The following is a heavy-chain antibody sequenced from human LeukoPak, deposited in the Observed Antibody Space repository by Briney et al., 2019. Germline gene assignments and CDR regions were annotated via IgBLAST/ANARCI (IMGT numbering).Heavy chain of an antibody. J-gene: IGHJ6*03. CDR1: GFTFDDYA. Sequence: PGGSLRLSCAASGFTFDDYAMHWVRQAPGKGLEWVSLISGDGGSTYYADSVKGRFTISRDNSKNSLYLQMNSLRTEDTALYYCANANSFFCRRPSCYFYSYYYYRDFGAKGTRVPVPS. CDR2: ISGDGGST. V-gene: IGHV3-43*02. D-gene: IGHD2-2*01. CDR3: ANANSFFCRRPSCYFYSYYYYRDF.